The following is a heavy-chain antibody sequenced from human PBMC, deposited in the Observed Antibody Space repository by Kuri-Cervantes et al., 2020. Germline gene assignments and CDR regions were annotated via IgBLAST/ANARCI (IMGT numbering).Heavy chain of an antibody. CDR2: IYYSGST. V-gene: IGHV4-59*01. Sequence: SETLSLTCTVSGGSISTYYWSWIRQPPGKGLEWIGYIYYSGSTNYNPPLKSRVTISVDTSKNQFSLKLSSVTAADTAVYYCARDSSPSRSFYYYMDVWGKGATVTVSS. D-gene: IGHD3-10*01. CDR1: GGSISTYY. J-gene: IGHJ6*03. CDR3: ARDSSPSRSFYYYMDV.